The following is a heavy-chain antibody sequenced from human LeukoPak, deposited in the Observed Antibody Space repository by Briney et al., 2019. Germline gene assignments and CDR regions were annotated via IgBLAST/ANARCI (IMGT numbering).Heavy chain of an antibody. CDR2: IYVSGST. CDR1: GGSLTRGGNC. Sequence: SQTLSLTCTVSGGSLTRGGNCWGWPRHHPGRGREWLGYIYVSGSTYYNPSLKSRVAISVDTSKNQFSLKLSSVTAADTAIYYCAGSVTSRVVLDYWGQGTLVTVSS. J-gene: IGHJ4*02. D-gene: IGHD3-10*01. CDR3: AGSVTSRVVLDY. V-gene: IGHV4-31*03.